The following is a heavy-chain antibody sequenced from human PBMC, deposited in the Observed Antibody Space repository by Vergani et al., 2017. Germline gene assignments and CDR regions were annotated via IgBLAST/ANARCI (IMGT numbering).Heavy chain of an antibody. CDR2: VSFRGDT. Sequence: QVKLQESGPGLVKPSETLSLTCTVSGASVNSYYWSWIRQPPGQGLEWMGYVSFRGDTLYDPSVRGRMTISLNTSSNQFSLYLTSVAAADTAVYYCASDTHSGQRADRWGQGILVTVTS. D-gene: IGHD6-19*01. CDR1: GASVNSYY. CDR3: ASDTHSGQRADR. V-gene: IGHV4-59*02. J-gene: IGHJ5*02.